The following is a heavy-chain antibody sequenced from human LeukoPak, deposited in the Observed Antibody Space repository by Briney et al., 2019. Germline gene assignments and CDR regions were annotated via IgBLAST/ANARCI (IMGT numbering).Heavy chain of an antibody. J-gene: IGHJ2*01. CDR3: ARGFPRYFDL. CDR2: TYYRSKWYN. V-gene: IGHV6-1*01. Sequence: SQTLSLTCAISGDSVSSNSAYWNWIRQSPSRGLEWLGRTYYRSKWYNDYAVSVKSRIKINPDTSKNQFSLQLNSVTPEDTAVYYCARGFPRYFDLWGRGTLVTVSS. CDR1: GDSVSSNSAY. D-gene: IGHD2-21*01.